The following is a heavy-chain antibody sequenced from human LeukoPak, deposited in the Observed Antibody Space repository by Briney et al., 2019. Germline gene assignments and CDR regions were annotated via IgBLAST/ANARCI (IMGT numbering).Heavy chain of an antibody. CDR3: ARGSVVTFDY. V-gene: IGHV3-23*01. J-gene: IGHJ4*02. CDR2: ISGSGGST. D-gene: IGHD4-23*01. Sequence: GGSLRLSCAASGFTFSSYEMNWVRQAPGKGLEWVSAISGSGGSTYYADSVKGRFTISRDNSKNTLFLQMNSLRAEDTAVYYCARGSVVTFDYWGQGTLVTVSS. CDR1: GFTFSSYE.